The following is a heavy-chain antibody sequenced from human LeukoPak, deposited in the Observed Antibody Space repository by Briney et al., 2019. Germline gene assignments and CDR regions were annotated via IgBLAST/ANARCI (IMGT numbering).Heavy chain of an antibody. Sequence: SQTLSLTCTVSGGSISSGSYYWSWIRQPAGKGLEWIGRIYTSGSTNYNPSLKSRVTISVDTSKNQFSLKRSSVTAADTAVYYCARGIVLMVYAEYYFDYWGQGTLVTVSS. V-gene: IGHV4-61*02. CDR1: GGSISSGSYY. CDR2: IYTSGST. J-gene: IGHJ4*02. D-gene: IGHD2-8*01. CDR3: ARGIVLMVYAEYYFDY.